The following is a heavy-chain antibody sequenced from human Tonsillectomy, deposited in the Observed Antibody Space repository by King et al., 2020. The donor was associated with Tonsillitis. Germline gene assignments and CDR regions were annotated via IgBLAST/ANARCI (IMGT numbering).Heavy chain of an antibody. CDR1: SGSFSGYY. V-gene: IGHV4-34*01. D-gene: IGHD3-3*01. CDR3: AGGIWFLEWLASYFEY. Sequence: VQLQQWGAGLLEPSETLSLTCAVSSGSFSGYYWTWIRQSPGQGLEWIGEINHSGSTNYNPSLKSRVTISIDSSKNQFSLRLTSVTAADTAVYYCAGGIWFLEWLASYFEYWGQGTLVTVSS. J-gene: IGHJ4*02. CDR2: INHSGST.